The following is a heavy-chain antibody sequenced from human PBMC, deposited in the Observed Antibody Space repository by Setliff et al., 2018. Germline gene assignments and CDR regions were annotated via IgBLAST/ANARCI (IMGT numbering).Heavy chain of an antibody. V-gene: IGHV4-30-4*08. CDR2: IYSSGST. J-gene: IGHJ4*02. CDR1: GGSISSGDYY. CDR3: ARSFSRREKFLLDY. Sequence: PSETLSLTCTVSGGSISSGDYYWGWIRQPPGKGLEWIGYIYSSGSTYYNPSLKSRVTISVDTSKNQFSLKVSSVTAADTAVYYCARSFSRREKFLLDYWGQGALVTVSS.